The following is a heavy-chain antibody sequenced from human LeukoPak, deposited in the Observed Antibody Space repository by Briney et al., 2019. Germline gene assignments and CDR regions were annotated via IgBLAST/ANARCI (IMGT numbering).Heavy chain of an antibody. J-gene: IGHJ4*02. D-gene: IGHD5-24*01. V-gene: IGHV4-4*02. CDR2: IYYSGST. Sequence: GSLRLSCAASGFTFSNYWMSWVRQPPGKGLEWIGSIYYSGSTYYNPSLKSRVTISVDTSKNQFSLKLSSVTAADTAVYYCARVWRWLQLFDYWGQGTLVTVSS. CDR1: GFTFSNYW. CDR3: ARVWRWLQLFDY.